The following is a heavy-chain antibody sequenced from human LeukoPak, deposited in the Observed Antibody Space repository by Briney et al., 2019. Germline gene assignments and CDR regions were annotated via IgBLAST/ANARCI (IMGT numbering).Heavy chain of an antibody. CDR1: GFTFSSYG. Sequence: GGSLRLSCAASGFTFSSYGMHWVRQAPGKGLEWVSYISSSGSTIYYADSVKGRFTISRDNAKNSLYLQMNSLRAEDTAVYYCARASDYDFWSGYYGFDPWGQGTLVTVSS. D-gene: IGHD3-3*01. CDR2: ISSSGSTI. V-gene: IGHV3-48*04. CDR3: ARASDYDFWSGYYGFDP. J-gene: IGHJ5*02.